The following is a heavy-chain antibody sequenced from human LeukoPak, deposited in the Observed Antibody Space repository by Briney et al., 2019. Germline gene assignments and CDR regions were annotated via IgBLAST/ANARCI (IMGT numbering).Heavy chain of an antibody. Sequence: PGGSLRLSCAASGFTFSNFWMSWVRQAPGKGLEWVANINQDGSETYYVDSVEGRFTISRDNAKNSLYLQMHSPRAEDTAVYYCSPQGPCGQGTLVTVSS. V-gene: IGHV3-7*01. CDR3: SPQGP. J-gene: IGHJ5*02. CDR2: INQDGSET. CDR1: GFTFSNFW.